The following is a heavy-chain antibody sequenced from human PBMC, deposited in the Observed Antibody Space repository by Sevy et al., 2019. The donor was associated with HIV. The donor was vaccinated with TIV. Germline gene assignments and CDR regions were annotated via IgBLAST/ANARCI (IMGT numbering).Heavy chain of an antibody. J-gene: IGHJ4*02. D-gene: IGHD6-19*01. CDR2: IYYIGNT. CDR1: GGSITSLD. V-gene: IGHV4-59*08. Sequence: SETLSLTCTVSGGSITSLDWDWIRQPPGKGLEWIADIYYIGNTNYNPSPKSRVTISLDTSKNQFSLRLSSVTAADTAIYYWGGENAWGSGYSWGQGTLVTVSS. CDR3: GGENAWGSGYS.